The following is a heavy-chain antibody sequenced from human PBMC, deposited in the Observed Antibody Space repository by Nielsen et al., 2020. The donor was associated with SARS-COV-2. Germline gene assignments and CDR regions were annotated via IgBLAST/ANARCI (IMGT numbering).Heavy chain of an antibody. D-gene: IGHD6-19*01. J-gene: IGHJ4*02. CDR1: GFTFSSYG. Sequence: GESLKISCAASGFTFSSYGMHWVRQAPGKGLEWVSAISGSGGSTYYADSVKGRFTISRDNSKNTLYLQMNSLRAEDTAVYYCARDPGIAVTGPLDYWGQGTLVTVSS. CDR2: ISGSGGST. V-gene: IGHV3-23*01. CDR3: ARDPGIAVTGPLDY.